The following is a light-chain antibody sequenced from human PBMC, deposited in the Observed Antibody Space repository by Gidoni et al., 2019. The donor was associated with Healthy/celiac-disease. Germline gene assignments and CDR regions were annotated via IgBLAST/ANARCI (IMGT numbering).Light chain of an antibody. J-gene: IGKJ1*01. V-gene: IGKV1-5*03. CDR1: QSSSSW. CDR3: QQYNSYPT. CDR2: KSS. Sequence: DIQMTHPPSTLSASVDDIVTTTCRASQSSSSWLAWYQQKPGKAPKLLIYKSSSLESGVPSRFSGSGSGTEFTLTISSLQPDDFATYYCQQYNSYPTFGQGTKVEIK.